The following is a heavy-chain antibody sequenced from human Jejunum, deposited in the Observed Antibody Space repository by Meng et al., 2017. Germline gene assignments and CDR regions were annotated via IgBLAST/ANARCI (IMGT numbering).Heavy chain of an antibody. J-gene: IGHJ4*02. CDR2: IKSKTDGGTT. Sequence: GESLKISCAASGFTFSAAWMTWVRQATGKGLEWVGHIKSKTDGGTTEYAPPVKGRFTISIDDSKNMLHQQMNSLKTEDTAVYYCFTVTHDHWGQGTLVTVSS. D-gene: IGHD4-17*01. CDR3: FTVTHDH. V-gene: IGHV3-15*01. CDR1: GFTFSAAW.